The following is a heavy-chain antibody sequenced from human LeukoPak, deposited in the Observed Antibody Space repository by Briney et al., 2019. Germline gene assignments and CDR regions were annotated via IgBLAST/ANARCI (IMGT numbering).Heavy chain of an antibody. D-gene: IGHD6-19*01. J-gene: IGHJ4*02. CDR2: ISYDGSNK. CDR3: AKDEWLANSYYFDY. Sequence: PGRSLRLSCAASGVTFSSYGMHWVRQAPGKGLEWVAVISYDGSNKYYADSVKGRFTISRDNSKNTLYLQMNSLRAEDTAVYYCAKDEWLANSYYFDYWGQGTLVTVSS. V-gene: IGHV3-30*18. CDR1: GVTFSSYG.